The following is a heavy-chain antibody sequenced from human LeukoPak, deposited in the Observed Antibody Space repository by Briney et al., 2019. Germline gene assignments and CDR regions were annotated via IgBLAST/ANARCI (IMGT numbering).Heavy chain of an antibody. CDR3: ARMEQLADVYYFDY. CDR2: IYSGDSDT. J-gene: IGHJ4*02. Sequence: GESLKISCNGSGYSFTSYLIGWVRQMPGKGLEWMGIIYSGDSDTRYSPSFQGQVTISANKPITTAYLQWSSLKASDTALYYCARMEQLADVYYFDYWGQGTLVTVSS. CDR1: GYSFTSYL. V-gene: IGHV5-51*04. D-gene: IGHD6-6*01.